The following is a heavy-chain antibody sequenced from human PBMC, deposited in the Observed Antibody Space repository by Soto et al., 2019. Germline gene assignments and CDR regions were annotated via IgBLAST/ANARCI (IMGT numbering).Heavy chain of an antibody. CDR1: GFTFSDYY. CDR3: ARDQLLRYFDWLLPSSLGGV. J-gene: IGHJ6*04. D-gene: IGHD3-9*01. V-gene: IGHV3-11*01. CDR2: ISSSGSTI. Sequence: QVQLVESGGGLVKPGGSLRLCCAASGFTFSDYYMSWIRQAPGKGLEWVSYISSSGSTIYYADSVKGRFTISRDNAKNSLYLQMNSLRAEDTAVYYCARDQLLRYFDWLLPSSLGGVWGKGTTVTVSS.